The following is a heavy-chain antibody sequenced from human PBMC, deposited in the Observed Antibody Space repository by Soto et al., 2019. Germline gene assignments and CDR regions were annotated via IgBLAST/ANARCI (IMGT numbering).Heavy chain of an antibody. CDR1: GFSLSTRGVG. Sequence: KESGPTLVKPTETLTLTCPFSGFSLSTRGVGVGWIRQPPGKALEWLAVIYWDEDRRYSPSLKSRLIITKDTSKNQVFLIMTNMDPVDTATYYCAHLMITYGGVIGDDAFDMWGQGTLVTVSS. J-gene: IGHJ3*02. D-gene: IGHD3-16*02. V-gene: IGHV2-5*02. CDR2: IYWDEDR. CDR3: AHLMITYGGVIGDDAFDM.